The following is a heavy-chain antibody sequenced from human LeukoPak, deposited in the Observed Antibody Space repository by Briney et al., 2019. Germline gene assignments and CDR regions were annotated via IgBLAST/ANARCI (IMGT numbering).Heavy chain of an antibody. J-gene: IGHJ4*02. CDR3: ARGWGSSGRFDY. CDR2: IYYSGST. Sequence: SETLSLTCTVSGGSISSYYWTWIRQPPEKGLEWIGYIYYSGSTNYNPSLKSRVTISVDTSKNQFSLKLSSVTAADTAVYYCARGWGSSGRFDYWGQGTLVTVSS. V-gene: IGHV4-59*01. D-gene: IGHD3-22*01. CDR1: GGSISSYY.